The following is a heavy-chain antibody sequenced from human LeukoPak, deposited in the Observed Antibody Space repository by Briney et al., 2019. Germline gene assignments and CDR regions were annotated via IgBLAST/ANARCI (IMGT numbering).Heavy chain of an antibody. CDR2: ISSSGSTI. J-gene: IGHJ4*02. CDR1: GFTFSDYY. Sequence: GGSLRLSCAASGFTFSDYYVSWIRQAPGKGLEWVSYISSSGSTIYYADSVKGRFTISRDNAKNSLYLQMNSLRAEDTAVYYCAREYYDFWSGYRFHDYWGQGTLVTVSS. CDR3: AREYYDFWSGYRFHDY. V-gene: IGHV3-11*01. D-gene: IGHD3-3*01.